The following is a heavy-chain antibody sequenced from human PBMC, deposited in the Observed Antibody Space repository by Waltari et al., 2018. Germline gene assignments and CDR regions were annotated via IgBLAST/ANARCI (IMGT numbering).Heavy chain of an antibody. D-gene: IGHD3-10*01. Sequence: EVQLVESGGGLVKPGGSLRISCAASGFTFSNAWMSWVRQAPGKGLEWVGRIKSKTDGGTTDYAAPVKGRFTISRDDSKNTLYLQMNSLKTEDTAVYYCTTVSYYYGSGSYVYWGQGTLVTVSS. V-gene: IGHV3-15*01. CDR2: IKSKTDGGTT. CDR3: TTVSYYYGSGSYVY. J-gene: IGHJ4*02. CDR1: GFTFSNAW.